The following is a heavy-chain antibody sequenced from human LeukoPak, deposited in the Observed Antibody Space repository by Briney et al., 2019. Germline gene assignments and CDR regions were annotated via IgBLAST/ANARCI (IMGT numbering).Heavy chain of an antibody. CDR3: ARGKQQLVGRHLLELHYYHYMDV. D-gene: IGHD6-13*01. J-gene: IGHJ6*03. V-gene: IGHV1-8*03. CDR1: GYTFTSYD. CDR2: MNPNSGNT. Sequence: ASVKVSCKASGYTFTSYDINWVRQATGQGLEWMGWMNPNSGNTGYAQKFQGRVTITRNTSISTAYMELSSLRSEDTAVYYCARGKQQLVGRHLLELHYYHYMDVWGKGTTVTVSS.